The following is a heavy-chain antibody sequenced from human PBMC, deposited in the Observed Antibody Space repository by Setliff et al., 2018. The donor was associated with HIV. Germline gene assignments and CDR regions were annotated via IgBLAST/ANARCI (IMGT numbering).Heavy chain of an antibody. Sequence: SETLSLTCTVSGGSISSSSYYWGWICQPPGKGLEWIGSIYYSGSTYYNPSLKSRVTISVDTSKNQFSLKLSSVTAADTAVYYCASYRKAERWLQLGGNFDYWGQGTLVTVSS. J-gene: IGHJ4*02. D-gene: IGHD5-12*01. V-gene: IGHV4-39*01. CDR1: GGSISSSSYY. CDR3: ASYRKAERWLQLGGNFDY. CDR2: IYYSGST.